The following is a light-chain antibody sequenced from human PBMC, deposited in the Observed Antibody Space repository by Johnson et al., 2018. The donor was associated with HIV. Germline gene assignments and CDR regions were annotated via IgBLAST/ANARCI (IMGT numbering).Light chain of an antibody. J-gene: IGLJ1*01. CDR1: RSSTGRNY. CDR3: GTWDSSLSAYV. Sequence: QSILTQPPSVSAAPGQKVTISCSGSRSSTGRNYASWYQQLPGTAPKLLIYENNKRPSGIPDRFSGSKSGTSATLGITGLQTGDEADYYCGTWDSSLSAYVLATGTKVTVV. V-gene: IGLV1-51*02. CDR2: ENN.